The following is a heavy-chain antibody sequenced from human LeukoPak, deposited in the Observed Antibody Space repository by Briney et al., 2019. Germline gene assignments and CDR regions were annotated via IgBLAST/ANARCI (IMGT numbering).Heavy chain of an antibody. CDR2: ISGSSGST. Sequence: GGSLRLSCAASGFTFSSYAMSWVRQAPGKGLEWVSAISGSSGSTYYADSVKGRFTISRDNSKNTLYLQMNSLRAEDTAVYYCAKDLLDSPNGPNWFDPWGQGTLVTVSS. J-gene: IGHJ5*02. CDR3: AKDLLDSPNGPNWFDP. D-gene: IGHD1-1*01. V-gene: IGHV3-23*01. CDR1: GFTFSSYA.